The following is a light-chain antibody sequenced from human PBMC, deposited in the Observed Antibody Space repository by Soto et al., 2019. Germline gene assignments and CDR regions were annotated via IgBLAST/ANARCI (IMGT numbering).Light chain of an antibody. CDR1: QSVTYN. J-gene: IGKJ1*01. V-gene: IGKV3-15*01. Sequence: ETMMTQSRATLCASAGERGTLSCRATQSVTYNLAWYQQKPGQAPRLLIYGASTRATGIPARFSGRGSGTETTLTSSRLEPADLPVHYWQQYGRSPGTCGQGTKLDIK. CDR2: GAS. CDR3: QQYGRSPGT.